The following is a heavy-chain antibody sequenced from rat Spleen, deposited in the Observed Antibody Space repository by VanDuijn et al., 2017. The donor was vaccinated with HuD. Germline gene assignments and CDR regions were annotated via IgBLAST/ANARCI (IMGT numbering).Heavy chain of an antibody. D-gene: IGHD4-1*01. J-gene: IGHJ2*01. CDR3: ARSGLGFDY. CDR2: IWGDGST. V-gene: IGHV2-19*01. Sequence: QVQLKESGPGLVQPSQTLSLTCTVSGFSLMDYSVQWVRQPPGKSLEWMGGIWGDGSTDYNSVHKSRLTVNRDTSKSQVFLKMNNLQTEDTAMYFCARSGLGFDYWGQGVMVTVSS. CDR1: GFSLMDYS.